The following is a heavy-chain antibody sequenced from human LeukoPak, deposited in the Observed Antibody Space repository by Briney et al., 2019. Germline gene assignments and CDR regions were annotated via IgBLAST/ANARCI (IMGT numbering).Heavy chain of an antibody. CDR1: GGSISSGDYY. CDR3: ARDQDCSSTSCYSTGGMDV. CDR2: IYYSGST. Sequence: SQTLSLTCTVSGGSISSGDYYWSWIRQPPGKGLEWIGYIYYSGSTYYNPSLKSRVTISVDTSKNQFSLKLSSVTAADTAAYYCARDQDCSSTSCYSTGGMDVWGKGTTVTVSS. J-gene: IGHJ6*04. D-gene: IGHD2-2*01. V-gene: IGHV4-30-4*01.